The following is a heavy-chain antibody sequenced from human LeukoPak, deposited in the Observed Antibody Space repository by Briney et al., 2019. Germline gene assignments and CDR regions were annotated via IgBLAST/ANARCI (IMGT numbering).Heavy chain of an antibody. V-gene: IGHV3-66*01. CDR1: GFTVSSNH. J-gene: IGHJ4*02. D-gene: IGHD2-2*01. CDR3: ARDDCSSTSCYRFDY. CDR2: IYNGGSS. Sequence: GGSLRLSCAASGFTVSSNHMSWVRQAPGKGLEWVSIIYNGGSSYYADSVKGRFNISRDNSKNTFYLQMNSLRAEDTAVYYCARDDCSSTSCYRFDYWGQGTLVTVSS.